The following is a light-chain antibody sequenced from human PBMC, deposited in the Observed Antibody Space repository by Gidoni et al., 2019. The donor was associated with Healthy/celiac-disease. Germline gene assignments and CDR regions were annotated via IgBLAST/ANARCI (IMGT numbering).Light chain of an antibody. CDR1: QSVSSN. V-gene: IGKV3-15*01. CDR3: QQYNNWPPPLT. CDR2: GAS. J-gene: IGKJ4*01. Sequence: EIVMTQSPATLSVSPGERATLSCRASQSVSSNLAWYHQHPGQAPRLLIYGASTRATGIPARFSGSGSGTEFTLTISSLQSEDFAVYYCQQYNNWPPPLTFGGGTKVEIK.